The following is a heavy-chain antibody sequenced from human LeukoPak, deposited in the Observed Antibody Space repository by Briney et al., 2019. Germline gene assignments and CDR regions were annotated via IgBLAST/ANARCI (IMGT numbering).Heavy chain of an antibody. CDR1: GYTFTSYD. V-gene: IGHV1-8*03. Sequence: GSAVKVSCKASGYTFTSYDINWVRQATGQGLEWMGWMNPNSGNTGYAQKFQGRVTITRNTSISTAYMELSSLRSEDTAVYYRARVPAATVSFDPWGQGTLVTVSS. CDR2: MNPNSGNT. J-gene: IGHJ5*02. D-gene: IGHD2-2*01. CDR3: ARVPAATVSFDP.